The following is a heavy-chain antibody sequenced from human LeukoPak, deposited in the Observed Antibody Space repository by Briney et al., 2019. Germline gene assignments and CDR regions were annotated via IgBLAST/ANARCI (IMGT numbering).Heavy chain of an antibody. CDR1: GYTFTGYY. D-gene: IGHD6-13*01. J-gene: IGHJ6*02. V-gene: IGHV1-2*04. CDR3: ARSTAGSSSYYYYGMDV. Sequence: GASVKVSCKASGYTFTGYYMHWVRQAPGQGLEWMGWINPNSGGTSYAQKFQGWVTMTRDTSISTAYMELSRLRSDDTAVYYCARSTAGSSSYYYYGMDVWGQGTTVTVSS. CDR2: INPNSGGT.